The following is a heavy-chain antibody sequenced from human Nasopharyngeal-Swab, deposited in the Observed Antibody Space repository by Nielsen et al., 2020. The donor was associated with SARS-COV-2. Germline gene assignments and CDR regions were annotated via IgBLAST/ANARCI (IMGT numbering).Heavy chain of an antibody. J-gene: IGHJ5*02. D-gene: IGHD6-13*01. CDR2: IYSGGST. CDR3: ARLGSSSWYANWFDP. V-gene: IGHV3-53*01. Sequence: WIRQPPGKGLEWGSVIYSGGSTYYADSVKGRFTIFRDNSKNTLYLQMNSLRAEDTAVYYCARLGSSSWYANWFDPWGQGTLVTVSS.